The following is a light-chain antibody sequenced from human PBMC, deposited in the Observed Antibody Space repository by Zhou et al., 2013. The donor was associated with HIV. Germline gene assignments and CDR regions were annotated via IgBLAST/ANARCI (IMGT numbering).Light chain of an antibody. CDR1: QSISNY. CDR3: QQTYSTPRT. J-gene: IGKJ1*01. CDR2: AAS. Sequence: DIQMTQSPSSLSASVGDRVTITCRASQSISNYLNWYQQKPGKAPKLLIYAASSLHSGVPSRFSGSGSGTDFTLTISSLQPEDFATYYCQQTYSTPRTFGQGPKVEYK. V-gene: IGKV1-39*01.